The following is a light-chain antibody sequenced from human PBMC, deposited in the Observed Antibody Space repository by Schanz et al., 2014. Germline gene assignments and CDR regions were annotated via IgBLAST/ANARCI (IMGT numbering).Light chain of an antibody. CDR2: EGS. J-gene: IGLJ2*01. V-gene: IGLV2-23*01. CDR1: SSDVGSYNL. CDR3: CSYAGRSTL. Sequence: QSALTQPASVSGSPGQSITISCTGTSSDVGSYNLVSWYQQHPGKAPKLMIYEGSKRPSGVSNRFSGSKSGNTASLTISGLQAEDEADYYCCSYAGRSTLFGGGTKLTVL.